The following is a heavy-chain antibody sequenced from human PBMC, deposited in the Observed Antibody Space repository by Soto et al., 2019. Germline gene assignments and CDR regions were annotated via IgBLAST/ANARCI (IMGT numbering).Heavy chain of an antibody. V-gene: IGHV1-69*01. CDR2: IIPIFGTA. J-gene: IGHJ4*02. CDR3: AGGPNYYFDY. CDR1: GGTFSCYA. D-gene: IGHD3-16*01. Sequence: VKVSCKASGGTFSCYAISWVRQAPGQGIEWMGGIIPIFGTANYAQNFQGRVTITADETTSTAYMELSSLRSEDTAVYYCAGGPNYYFDYWGEGTLVTVSS.